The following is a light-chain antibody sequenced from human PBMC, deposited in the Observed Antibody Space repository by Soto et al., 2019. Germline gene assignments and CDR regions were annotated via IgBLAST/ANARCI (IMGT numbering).Light chain of an antibody. Sequence: IVLTQSPATLSVSPGERATLSCRASQSVSSNLAWYQQKPGLAPRLLISEASTRATGIPDRFSGSGSGTDFTLTISRLEPEDFAVYYCQQFSSYPLTFGGGTKVDIK. CDR1: QSVSSN. CDR3: QQFSSYPLT. J-gene: IGKJ4*01. CDR2: EAS. V-gene: IGKV3D-20*01.